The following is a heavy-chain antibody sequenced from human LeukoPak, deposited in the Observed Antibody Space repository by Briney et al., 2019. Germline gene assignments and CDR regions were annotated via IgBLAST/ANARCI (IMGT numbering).Heavy chain of an antibody. CDR2: INHSGST. CDR3: ARARGYDRAFDI. D-gene: IGHD5-12*01. V-gene: IGHV4-34*01. CDR1: GGSFSGYY. Sequence: PSETLSLTCAVYGGSFSGYYWSWIRQPPGKGLEWIGEINHSGSTNYNPSLKSRVTISVDTSKNQFSVKLSSVTAADTAVYYCARARGYDRAFDIWGQGTMVTVSS. J-gene: IGHJ3*02.